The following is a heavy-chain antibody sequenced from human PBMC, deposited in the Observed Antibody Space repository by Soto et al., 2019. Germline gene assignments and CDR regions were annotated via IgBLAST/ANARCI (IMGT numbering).Heavy chain of an antibody. CDR2: IKNKIGGRTT. V-gene: IGHV3-15*07. J-gene: IGHJ3*02. CDR3: STNDALHI. Sequence: EVQLVESGAGLVKPGGSLRLSCAASGFTFSNVWMNWVSQAPGKGLEWVGRIKNKIGGRTTDYAAPVKGRFTISRDDSKNTLYLQMNSLKTGDAAVYYCSTNDALHIWGPGTMVAVSS. CDR1: GFTFSNVW.